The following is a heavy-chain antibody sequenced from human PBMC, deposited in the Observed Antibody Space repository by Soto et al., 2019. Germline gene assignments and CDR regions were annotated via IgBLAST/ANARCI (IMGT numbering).Heavy chain of an antibody. CDR1: GFPFSSYG. CDR3: ARSSRYFDWPDYYYYYGMDV. CDR2: IWYDGSNK. D-gene: IGHD3-9*01. V-gene: IGHV3-33*08. J-gene: IGHJ6*02. Sequence: PGGSLRLSCAASGFPFSSYGMHWVRQAPGKGLEWVAVIWYDGSNKYYADSVKGRFTISRDNSKNTLYLQMNSLRAEDTAVYYCARSSRYFDWPDYYYYYGMDVWGQGTTVTVSS.